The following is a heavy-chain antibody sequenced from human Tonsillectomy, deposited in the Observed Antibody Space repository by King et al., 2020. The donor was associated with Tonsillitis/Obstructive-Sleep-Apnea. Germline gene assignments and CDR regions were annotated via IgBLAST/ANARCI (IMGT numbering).Heavy chain of an antibody. J-gene: IGHJ6*03. CDR2: ISGSGSST. Sequence: VQLVESGGGFVQPGGSLRLSCASSGFTFGNYVINWVRQAPGKGLEWVSAISGSGSSTYYADSGKGRFTISRDNSKNTLYLQMNSLRAEDTAVYYCAKAFSLGYYYYYLDIWGTGTTVTVSS. CDR1: GFTFGNYV. CDR3: AKAFSLGYYYYYLDI. V-gene: IGHV3-23*04. D-gene: IGHD2/OR15-2a*01.